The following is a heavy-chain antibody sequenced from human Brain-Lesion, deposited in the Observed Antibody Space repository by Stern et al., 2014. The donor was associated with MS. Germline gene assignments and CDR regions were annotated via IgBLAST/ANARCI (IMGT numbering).Heavy chain of an antibody. J-gene: IGHJ4*02. V-gene: IGHV4-39*01. CDR2: VYYSGNT. CDR1: GDSLSSSTFY. D-gene: IGHD5-18*01. Sequence: QVQLQESGPGLVKPSDTLSLTCSVSGDSLSSSTFYWGWIRQPPGKGPEWIGSVYYSGNTYYHPSLKSRVTISVATSKNQFSLRLTSVTAADTAVYYCARHQLGYGYAYLRYWGQGTLVTVS. CDR3: ARHQLGYGYAYLRY.